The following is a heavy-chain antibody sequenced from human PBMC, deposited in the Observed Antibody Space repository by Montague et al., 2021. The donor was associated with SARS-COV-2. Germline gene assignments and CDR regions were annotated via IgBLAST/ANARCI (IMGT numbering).Heavy chain of an antibody. CDR1: IGSISSGSYY. D-gene: IGHD6-25*01. CDR2: IYTSGST. J-gene: IGHJ5*02. Sequence: TLSLTCTVSIGSISSGSYYWSWIRQPAGKGLEWIGRIYTSGSTNYNPSLKSRVTISVDTSKNQFSLKLSSVTAADTAVYCCARDGYSSGWNGLHWFDPWGQGTLVTVSS. CDR3: ARDGYSSGWNGLHWFDP. V-gene: IGHV4-61*02.